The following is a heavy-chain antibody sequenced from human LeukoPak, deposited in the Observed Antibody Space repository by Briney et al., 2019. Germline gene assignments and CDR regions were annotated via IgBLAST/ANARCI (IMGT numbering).Heavy chain of an antibody. CDR3: AISSYYYGMDV. V-gene: IGHV4-34*01. J-gene: IGHJ6*02. CDR2: INHSGST. CDR1: GGSISTYY. Sequence: SETLSLTCSVSGGSISTYYWSWIRQPPGKGLEWIGEINHSGSTNYNPSLKSRVTISVDTSKNQFSLKLSSVTAADTAVYYCAISSYYYGMDVWGQGTTVTVSS.